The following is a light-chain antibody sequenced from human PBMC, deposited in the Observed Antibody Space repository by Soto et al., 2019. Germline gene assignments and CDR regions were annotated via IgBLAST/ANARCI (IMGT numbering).Light chain of an antibody. CDR2: DAS. CDR3: QQRSNWPWT. V-gene: IGKV3-11*01. CDR1: QSVGSY. Sequence: EIVLTQSPATLSLSPGERATLSCRASQSVGSYLAWYQQKPGQAPRLLIYDASNRATGIPARFIGSGSGTDFTLTISSLEPEDCAVYYCQQRSNWPWTFGQGTKVEIK. J-gene: IGKJ1*01.